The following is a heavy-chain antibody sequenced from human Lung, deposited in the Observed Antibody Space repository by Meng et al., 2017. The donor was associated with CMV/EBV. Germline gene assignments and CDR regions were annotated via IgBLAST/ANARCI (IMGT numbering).Heavy chain of an antibody. CDR3: AHGGGDC. J-gene: IGHJ4*02. CDR1: GFTFRSYA. D-gene: IGHD2-15*01. V-gene: IGHV3-30-3*01. Sequence: QVQLVESGGGVVQPGRSLRLSVAASGFTFRSYAMHWVRQAPGKGLEWVAVISYDGSNKYYADSVKGRFTISRDNSKNTLYLQMNSLRAEDTAVYYCAHGGGDCWGQGTLVTVSS. CDR2: ISYDGSNK.